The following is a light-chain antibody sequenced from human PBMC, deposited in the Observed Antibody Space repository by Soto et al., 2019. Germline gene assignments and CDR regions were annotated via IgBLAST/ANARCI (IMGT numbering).Light chain of an antibody. CDR2: EVT. V-gene: IGLV2-8*01. CDR3: SSYAGSNNPLYV. Sequence: QSALTQPPPASGSPGQSVTISCTGTSSEVGGYNYVSWYQQHPGKAPKLMIYEVTKRPSGVPDRFSGSKSGNTASLTVSGLQAEDEADYYCSSYAGSNNPLYVFGTGTKVTVL. CDR1: SSEVGGYNY. J-gene: IGLJ1*01.